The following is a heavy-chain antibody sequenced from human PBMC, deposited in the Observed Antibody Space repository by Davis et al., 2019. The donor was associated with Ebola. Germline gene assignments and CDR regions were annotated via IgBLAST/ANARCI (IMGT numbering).Heavy chain of an antibody. J-gene: IGHJ4*02. CDR2: ISSSSSYI. V-gene: IGHV3-21*01. D-gene: IGHD4-17*01. Sequence: GESLKISCAASGFIFNIYSMNWVRQAPGKGLEWVSSISSSSSYIYYADSVKGRFTISRDNAKNSLYLQMHSLRPEDTALYYCARGYGTFDYWGRGTLVTVS. CDR3: ARGYGTFDY. CDR1: GFIFNIYS.